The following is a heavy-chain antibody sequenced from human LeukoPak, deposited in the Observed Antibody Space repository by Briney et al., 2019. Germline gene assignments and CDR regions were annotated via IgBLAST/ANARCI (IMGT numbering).Heavy chain of an antibody. Sequence: GGSLRLSCATSGFTFSSYWMSWVRQAPGKGLEWVANIRQDGSEKNYLDSVKGRFTISRDNAKNSLYLQMNSLRAEDTVVYYCARQRYHDSWGQGTLVTVSS. J-gene: IGHJ4*02. CDR2: IRQDGSEK. CDR1: GFTFSSYW. V-gene: IGHV3-7*01. D-gene: IGHD2-2*01. CDR3: ARQRYHDS.